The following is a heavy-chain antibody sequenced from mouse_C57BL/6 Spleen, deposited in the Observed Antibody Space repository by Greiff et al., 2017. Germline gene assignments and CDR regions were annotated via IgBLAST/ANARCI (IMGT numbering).Heavy chain of an antibody. V-gene: IGHV1-15*01. CDR3: TRNYGSSYVPWYFDV. J-gene: IGHJ1*03. Sequence: QVQLQQSGAELVRPGASVTLSCKASGYTFTDYEMHWVKQTPVHGLEWIGAIDPETGGTAYHQKFKGKAILTADKSSSTAYMELRSLTSEDSAVYYCTRNYGSSYVPWYFDVWGTGTTVTVSS. CDR2: IDPETGGT. CDR1: GYTFTDYE. D-gene: IGHD1-1*01.